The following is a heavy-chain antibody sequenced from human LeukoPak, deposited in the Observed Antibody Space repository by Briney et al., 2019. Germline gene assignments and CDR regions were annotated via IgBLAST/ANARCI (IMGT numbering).Heavy chain of an antibody. CDR3: AKDRPKYGSGISWFDP. Sequence: GGSLRLSCAASGFTFSSYAMSWVRQAPGKGLEWVSAVSGRGGSTYYADSVKGRFTISRDNSKNTLYLQMNGLRAEDTAVYYCAKDRPKYGSGISWFDPWGQGTLVTVSS. V-gene: IGHV3-23*01. CDR1: GFTFSSYA. J-gene: IGHJ5*02. CDR2: VSGRGGST. D-gene: IGHD3-10*01.